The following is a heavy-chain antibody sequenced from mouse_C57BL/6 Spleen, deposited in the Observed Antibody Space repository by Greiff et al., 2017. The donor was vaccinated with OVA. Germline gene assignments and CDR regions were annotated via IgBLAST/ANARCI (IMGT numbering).Heavy chain of an antibody. CDR2: IYPGDGDT. D-gene: IGHD1-1*01. Sequence: SGPELVKPGASVKISCKASGYAFSSSWMNWVKQRPGKGLEWIGRIYPGDGDTNYNGKFKGKATLTADKSSSTAYMQLSSLTSEDSAVYFCARWGTTVGYFDVWGTGTTVTVSS. CDR3: ARWGTTVGYFDV. J-gene: IGHJ1*03. CDR1: GYAFSSSW. V-gene: IGHV1-82*01.